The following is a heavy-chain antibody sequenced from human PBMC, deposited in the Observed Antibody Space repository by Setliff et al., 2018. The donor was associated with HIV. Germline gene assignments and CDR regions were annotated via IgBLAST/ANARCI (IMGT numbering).Heavy chain of an antibody. CDR1: GYTFTGYY. D-gene: IGHD3-3*01. J-gene: IGHJ4*02. Sequence: ASVKVSCKASGYTFTGYYMHWVRQAPGQGLEWMGWINPNSGGTNYAQKFRGWVTMTRDTSISTAYMELSRLRSDDTAVYYCARAYTIFGAVTLYYWGQGTLVTVSS. V-gene: IGHV1-2*04. CDR2: INPNSGGT. CDR3: ARAYTIFGAVTLYY.